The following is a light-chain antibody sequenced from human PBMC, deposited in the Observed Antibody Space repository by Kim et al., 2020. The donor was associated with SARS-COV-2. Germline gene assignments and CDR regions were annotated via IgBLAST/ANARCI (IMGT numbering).Light chain of an antibody. CDR2: GAS. J-gene: IGKJ1*01. CDR1: QSVSSN. CDR3: QQYNNWPET. V-gene: IGKV3-15*01. Sequence: EIVMTQSPATLSVSPGERATLSCRASQSVSSNLAWYQQKPGQAPRLLIYGASTRATGISARFSGSGSGTEFTLTISSLQSEDFAVYYCQQYNNWPETFGQGTKVDIK.